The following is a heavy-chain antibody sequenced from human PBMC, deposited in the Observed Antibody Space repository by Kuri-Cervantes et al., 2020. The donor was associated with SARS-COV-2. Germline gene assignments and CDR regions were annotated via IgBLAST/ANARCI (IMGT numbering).Heavy chain of an antibody. Sequence: GGSLRLSCAASGFTFSSYAMHWVRQAPGKGLEWVAVISYDGSNKYYADSVKGRFTISRDNSKNTLYLQMNSLRAEDTAVYYCARDLVFPSFDYWGQGSWSPSPQ. CDR2: ISYDGSNK. J-gene: IGHJ4*02. CDR1: GFTFSSYA. CDR3: ARDLVFPSFDY. D-gene: IGHD2-8*01. V-gene: IGHV3-30*16.